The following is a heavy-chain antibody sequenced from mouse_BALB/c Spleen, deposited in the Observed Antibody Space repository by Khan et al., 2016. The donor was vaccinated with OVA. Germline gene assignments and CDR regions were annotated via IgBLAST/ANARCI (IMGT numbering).Heavy chain of an antibody. CDR3: ARAYYGNYREAMDY. CDR2: IWGDGST. D-gene: IGHD2-10*01. J-gene: IGHJ4*01. CDR1: GFSLTGYG. V-gene: IGHV2-6-7*01. Sequence: VELVESGPGLVAPSQSLSITCTVSGFSLTGYGVNWVRQPPGKGLEWLGMIWGDGSTDYNSALKSRLILSKDNSKSQVFSKMNSLQTDDTARYYCARAYYGNYREAMDYWGQGTSVTVSS.